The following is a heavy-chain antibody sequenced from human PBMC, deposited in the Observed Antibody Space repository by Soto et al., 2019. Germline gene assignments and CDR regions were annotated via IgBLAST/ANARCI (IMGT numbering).Heavy chain of an antibody. D-gene: IGHD3-22*01. CDR3: AKSPGMYYYDSSGYYHYYY. J-gene: IGHJ4*02. CDR1: GFTFSSYA. Sequence: GGSLRLSCAASGFTFSSYAMSWVRQAPGKGLEWVSAISGSGVSTYYADSVKGRFTISRDNSKNTLYLQMNSLRAEDTAVYYCAKSPGMYYYDSSGYYHYYYWGQGNLVTVSS. V-gene: IGHV3-23*01. CDR2: ISGSGVST.